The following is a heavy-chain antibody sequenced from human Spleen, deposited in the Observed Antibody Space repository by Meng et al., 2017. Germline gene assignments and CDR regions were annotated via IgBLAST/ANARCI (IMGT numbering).Heavy chain of an antibody. CDR3: ARDSRDGYNSDY. CDR2: INSDGSST. CDR1: GFTFSSNW. Sequence: GESLKISCAASGFTFSSNWMHWVRQAPGKGLVWVSRINSDGSSTSYADSVKGRFTISRDNAKNSLYLQMNSLRAEDTAVYYCARDSRDGYNSDYWGQGTLVTVSS. J-gene: IGHJ4*02. D-gene: IGHD5-24*01. V-gene: IGHV3-74*01.